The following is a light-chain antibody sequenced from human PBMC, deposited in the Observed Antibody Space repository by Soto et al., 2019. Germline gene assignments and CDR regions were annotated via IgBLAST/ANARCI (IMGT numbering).Light chain of an antibody. J-gene: IGLJ2*01. CDR3: AAWDDTLNGLV. CDR2: RAS. V-gene: IGLV1-47*01. CDR1: SSNIGSNY. Sequence: QSVLTQPPSASGTPGQRVTISCSGSSSNIGSNYVYWYQQVPGTAPRLLMYRASQRPSGVPDRFSGSKSGTSASLDISGLRSEDEADYYCAAWDDTLNGLVFGGGTKLTVL.